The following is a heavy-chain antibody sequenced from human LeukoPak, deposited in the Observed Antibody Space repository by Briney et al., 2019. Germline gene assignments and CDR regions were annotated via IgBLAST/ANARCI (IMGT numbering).Heavy chain of an antibody. V-gene: IGHV1-2*02. J-gene: IGHJ4*02. CDR1: GYTFTGYY. CDR3: ARMGRGSPDADY. D-gene: IGHD3-10*01. CDR2: INPNSGDT. Sequence: ASEKVSCKASGYTFTGYYLHWVRQAPGQGLEWMGWINPNSGDTNYAQKFQGRVTMTRDTSISTAYMELSRLTSDDTAVYYCARMGRGSPDADYWGQGTLVTVSS.